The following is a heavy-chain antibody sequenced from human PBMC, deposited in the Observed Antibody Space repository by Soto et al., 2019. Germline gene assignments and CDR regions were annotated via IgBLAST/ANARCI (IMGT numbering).Heavy chain of an antibody. J-gene: IGHJ6*03. CDR1: GGTFSSYT. V-gene: IGHV1-69*04. CDR3: AREGYSSSSYYYYMDV. Sequence: SVKVSCKASGGTFSSYTISWVRQAPGQGLEWMGRIIPILGIANYAQKFQGRVTITADKSTSTAYMELSSLRSEDTALYYCAREGYSSSSYYYYMDVWGKGTTVTVSS. D-gene: IGHD6-6*01. CDR2: IIPILGIA.